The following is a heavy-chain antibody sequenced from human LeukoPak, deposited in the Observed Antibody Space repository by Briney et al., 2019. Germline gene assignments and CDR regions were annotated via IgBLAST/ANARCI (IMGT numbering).Heavy chain of an antibody. Sequence: ASVKVSCKASGYTFTSYGISWVRQAPGQGLEWMGWISAYNGNTNYAQKLQGRVTMTTDTSTSTAYMELRSLRSDDTAVYYCARAPCRSSGWYPDFDYWGQGTLVTVSS. CDR3: ARAPCRSSGWYPDFDY. V-gene: IGHV1-18*01. CDR2: ISAYNGNT. CDR1: GYTFTSYG. D-gene: IGHD6-19*01. J-gene: IGHJ4*02.